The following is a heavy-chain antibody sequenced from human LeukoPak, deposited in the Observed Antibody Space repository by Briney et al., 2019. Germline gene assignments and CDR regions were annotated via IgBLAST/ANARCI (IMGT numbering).Heavy chain of an antibody. J-gene: IGHJ4*02. V-gene: IGHV3-74*01. CDR2: IHSDGSST. CDR1: GFTFSSYW. CDR3: ARHNYGYDY. Sequence: GGSLRLPCAASGFTFSSYWMHWVRQAPGKGLVWVSHIHSDGSSTSYADSVQGRFTISRDNAKNTLYLQMNSLRAEDTAVYYCARHNYGYDYWGQGTLVTVSS. D-gene: IGHD3-10*01.